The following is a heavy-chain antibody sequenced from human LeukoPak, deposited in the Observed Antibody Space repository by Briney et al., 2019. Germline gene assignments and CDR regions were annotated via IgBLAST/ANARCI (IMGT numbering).Heavy chain of an antibody. V-gene: IGHV4-38-2*02. CDR1: GYSISSGFY. J-gene: IGHJ4*02. D-gene: IGHD1-26*01. CDR2: IHYSKIT. CDR3: ARAVGTTTGLFDY. Sequence: MSSETLSLTCTVSGYSISSGFYWGWIRQSPGKGLDWIGSIHYSKITFYNPSLKSRVTMSLDTSKNRFSLNLNSVTAADTAVYYCARAVGTTTGLFDYWGQGALVTVSS.